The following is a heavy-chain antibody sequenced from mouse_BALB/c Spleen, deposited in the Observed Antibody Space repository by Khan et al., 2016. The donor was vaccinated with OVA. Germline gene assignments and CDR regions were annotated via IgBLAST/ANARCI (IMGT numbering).Heavy chain of an antibody. V-gene: IGHV5-9-3*01. CDR1: GFSFSSYS. D-gene: IGHD1-1*01. Sequence: EVQLVESGGGLVRPGGSLKLSCAASGFSFSSYSMSWVRQTPEKRLEWVATISSGGTYTYYPDSVKGRFTISRDNAKNTPYLQMSSLKSEDTAMYYCPRHRGYYGHHPYFDYWGQGTTLTVSS. CDR3: PRHRGYYGHHPYFDY. J-gene: IGHJ2*01. CDR2: ISSGGTYT.